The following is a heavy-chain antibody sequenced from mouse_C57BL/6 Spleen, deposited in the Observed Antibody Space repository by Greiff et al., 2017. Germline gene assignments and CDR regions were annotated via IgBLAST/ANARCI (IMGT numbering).Heavy chain of an antibody. CDR1: GFSLTSYG. J-gene: IGHJ4*01. D-gene: IGHD1-1*01. CDR3: ARYGSRWMDY. CDR2: IWSGGST. Sequence: VKLLESGPGLVQPSQSLSITCTVSGFSLTSYGVHWVRQSPGQGLEWLGVIWSGGSTDYTAAFISRLSISKDNSKSQVFFKMNSLQADDTAIYYCARYGSRWMDYWGQGTSVTVSS. V-gene: IGHV2-2*01.